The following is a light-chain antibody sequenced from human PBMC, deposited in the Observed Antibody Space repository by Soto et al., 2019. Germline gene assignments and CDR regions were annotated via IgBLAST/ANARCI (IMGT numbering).Light chain of an antibody. CDR2: GNS. CDR3: QSYDSSLSVV. J-gene: IGLJ2*01. CDR1: SSNIGAGYD. Sequence: QSVLTQPPSVSGAPGQRVTISCTGSSSNIGAGYDVHWYQQLPGTAPKLLIYGNSNRPSGVPDRFPGSKSGTSASLAITGLQAGDEADYYCQSYDSSLSVVFGGGTKLTVL. V-gene: IGLV1-40*01.